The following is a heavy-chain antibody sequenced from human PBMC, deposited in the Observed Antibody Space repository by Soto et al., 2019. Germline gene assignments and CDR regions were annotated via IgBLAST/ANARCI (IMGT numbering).Heavy chain of an antibody. D-gene: IGHD1-26*01. Sequence: GESLKISCKGSGYSFTSYWISWVRQMPGKGLEWMGRIDPSDSYTNYSPSFQGHVTISADKSISTAYLQWSSLKASDTATYYCARLTVGAANWFDPWGQGTLVTSPQ. CDR3: ARLTVGAANWFDP. J-gene: IGHJ5*02. CDR1: GYSFTSYW. V-gene: IGHV5-10-1*01. CDR2: IDPSDSYT.